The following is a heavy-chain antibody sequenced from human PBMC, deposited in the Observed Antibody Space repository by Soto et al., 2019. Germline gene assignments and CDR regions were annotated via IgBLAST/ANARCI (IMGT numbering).Heavy chain of an antibody. Sequence: GASGKVSCKASGYTFTSYYMHWVRQAPGQGLEWMGIINPSGGSTSYAQKFQGRVTMTRDTSTSTVYMELSSLRSEDTAVYYCARTLGDSSGPESNFDYWGQGTLVTVSS. CDR3: ARTLGDSSGPESNFDY. J-gene: IGHJ4*02. D-gene: IGHD6-19*01. CDR1: GYTFTSYY. V-gene: IGHV1-46*01. CDR2: INPSGGST.